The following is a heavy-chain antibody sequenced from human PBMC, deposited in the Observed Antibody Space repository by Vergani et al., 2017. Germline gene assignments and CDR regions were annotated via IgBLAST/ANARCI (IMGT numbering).Heavy chain of an antibody. D-gene: IGHD3-16*01. CDR1: GGSISSGGYY. CDR2: IYYSGST. V-gene: IGHV4-31*03. Sequence: QVQLQESGPGLVKPSQTLSLTCTVSGGSISSGGYYWSWIRQHPGKGLEWIGYIYYSGSTYYNPSLKSRVTISVDTSKNQFSLKLSSVTAADTAVYYCARVPAPFNPDYSWGRQIGYFDYWGQGTLVTVSS. CDR3: ARVPAPFNPDYSWGRQIGYFDY. J-gene: IGHJ4*02.